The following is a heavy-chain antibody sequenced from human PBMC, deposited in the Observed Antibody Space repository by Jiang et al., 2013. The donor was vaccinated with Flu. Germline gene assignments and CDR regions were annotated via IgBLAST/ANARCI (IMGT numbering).Heavy chain of an antibody. CDR3: ARSLYMVRGGGPTN. V-gene: IGHV4-34*01. Sequence: LLKPSETLSLTCAVYGGSFSGYYWSWIRQPPGKGLEWIGEINHSGSTNYNPSLKSRVTISVDTSKNQFSLKLSSVTAADTAVYYCARSLYMVRGGGPTNWGQGTLVTVSS. D-gene: IGHD3-10*01. J-gene: IGHJ4*02. CDR2: INHSGST. CDR1: GGSFSGYY.